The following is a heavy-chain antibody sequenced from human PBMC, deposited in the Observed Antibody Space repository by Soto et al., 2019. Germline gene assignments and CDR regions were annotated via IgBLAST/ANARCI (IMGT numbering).Heavy chain of an antibody. V-gene: IGHV3-23*01. CDR3: ANAAEYGDYDYYYYYYMDV. D-gene: IGHD4-17*01. J-gene: IGHJ6*03. Sequence: LRLSCAASGFTFSSYAMSWVRQAPGKGLEWVSAISGSGGSTYYADSVKGRFTISRDNSKNTLYLQMNSLRAEDTAVYYCANAAEYGDYDYYYYYYMDVWGKGTTVTVSS. CDR2: ISGSGGST. CDR1: GFTFSSYA.